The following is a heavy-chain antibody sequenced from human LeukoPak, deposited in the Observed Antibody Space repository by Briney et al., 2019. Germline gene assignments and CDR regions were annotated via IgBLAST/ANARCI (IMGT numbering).Heavy chain of an antibody. J-gene: IGHJ4*02. V-gene: IGHV3-33*08. CDR3: ARGLYDSSGYTYYFDY. D-gene: IGHD3-22*01. CDR1: GFTFSSYW. Sequence: GGSLRLSCAASGFTFSSYWISWVRQAPGKGLEWVAVIWYDGSNKYYADSVKGRFTISRDNSKITLYLQMNSLRAEDTAVYYCARGLYDSSGYTYYFDYWGQGTLVTVSS. CDR2: IWYDGSNK.